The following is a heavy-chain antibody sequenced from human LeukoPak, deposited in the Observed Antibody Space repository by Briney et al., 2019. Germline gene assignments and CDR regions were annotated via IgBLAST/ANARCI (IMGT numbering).Heavy chain of an antibody. CDR1: GGSISSYY. Sequence: SETLSLTCTVSGGSISSYYWSWIRQPPGKGLEWIAYIYTSGSTNYNPSLKSRVTISVDTSKNQFSLKLSSVTAADTAVYYCARDVTDSSGYYPAYFDYWGQGTLVTVSS. D-gene: IGHD3-22*01. J-gene: IGHJ4*02. CDR3: ARDVTDSSGYYPAYFDY. V-gene: IGHV4-4*08. CDR2: IYTSGST.